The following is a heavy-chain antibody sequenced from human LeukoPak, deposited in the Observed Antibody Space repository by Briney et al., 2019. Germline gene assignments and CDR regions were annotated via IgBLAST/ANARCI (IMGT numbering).Heavy chain of an antibody. V-gene: IGHV3-30*02. Sequence: GGSLRLSCAASGFTFSSYGMHWVRQAPGKGLEWVAFIRYDGSNKYYADSVKGRFTISRDNSKNTLYLQMNSLRAEDTAVYYCVKGHYDSSGYVFDYWGQGTLVTVSS. CDR2: IRYDGSNK. D-gene: IGHD3-22*01. J-gene: IGHJ4*02. CDR3: VKGHYDSSGYVFDY. CDR1: GFTFSSYG.